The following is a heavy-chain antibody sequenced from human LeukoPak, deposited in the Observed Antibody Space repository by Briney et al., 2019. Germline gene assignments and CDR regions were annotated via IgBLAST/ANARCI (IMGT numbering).Heavy chain of an antibody. V-gene: IGHV4-39*01. J-gene: IGHJ4*02. Sequence: SETLSLTCTVSGGSISSSSYYWGWIRQPPGKGLEWIGSIYYSGSTYYNPSLKSRVTISVDTSKNQFSLKLSSVTAAGTAVYYCARQPLTIVLMVYDAGEGYFDYWGQGTLVTVSS. CDR3: ARQPLTIVLMVYDAGEGYFDY. CDR2: IYYSGST. CDR1: GGSISSSSYY. D-gene: IGHD2-8*01.